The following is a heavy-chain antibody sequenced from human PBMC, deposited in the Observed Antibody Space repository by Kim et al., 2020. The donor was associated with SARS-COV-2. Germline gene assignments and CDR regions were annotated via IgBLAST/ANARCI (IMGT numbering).Heavy chain of an antibody. Sequence: GSTYYADSVKGRFTISRDNSKNTLYLQMNSLRAEDTAVYYCAKDLAAMDVWGKGTTVTVSS. V-gene: IGHV3-23*01. D-gene: IGHD6-13*01. CDR3: AKDLAAMDV. J-gene: IGHJ6*04. CDR2: GST.